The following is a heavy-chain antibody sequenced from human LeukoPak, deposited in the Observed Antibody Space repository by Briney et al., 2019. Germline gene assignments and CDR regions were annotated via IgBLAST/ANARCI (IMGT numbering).Heavy chain of an antibody. CDR2: FYHSGST. CDR3: GRGRDYFDC. J-gene: IGHJ4*02. Sequence: SETLSLTCTVSGFSISSGYYWGWIRQPPGKGLEWIGSFYHSGSTYYNPSLKSRVTISIDTSKNQFSQRLSSVTAADTAVYYCGRGRDYFDCWGQGTLVTVSS. V-gene: IGHV4-38-2*02. CDR1: GFSISSGYY.